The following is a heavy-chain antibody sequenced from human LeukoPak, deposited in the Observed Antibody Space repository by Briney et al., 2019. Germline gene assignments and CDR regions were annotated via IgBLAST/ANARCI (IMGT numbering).Heavy chain of an antibody. J-gene: IGHJ3*02. D-gene: IGHD1-26*01. V-gene: IGHV3-53*01. CDR2: IYGGGST. CDR1: GFTVSSNY. CDR3: ARGGSYLSALDI. Sequence: GGSLRLSCAVSGFTVSSNYMSWVRQAPGKGLEWVSVIYGGGSTYYADSVKGRFTMSRDNFKNTLYLQMNSLRADDTAVYYCARGGSYLSALDIWGQGTMVTVSS.